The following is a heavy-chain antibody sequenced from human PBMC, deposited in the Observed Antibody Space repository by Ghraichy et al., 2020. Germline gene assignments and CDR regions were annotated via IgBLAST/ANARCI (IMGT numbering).Heavy chain of an antibody. CDR2: IYYSGST. D-gene: IGHD1-26*01. V-gene: IGHV4-39*01. J-gene: IGHJ4*02. Sequence: SETLSLTCTVSGGSISSNIYYWGWIRQPPGKGLEWIGTIYYSGSTYYNSSLKSRVTISVDTSKNQFSLKLSSVTTADTAVYFCARHTGRTIVGASSHFDYWGQGTLVTVSS. CDR1: GGSISSNIYY. CDR3: ARHTGRTIVGASSHFDY.